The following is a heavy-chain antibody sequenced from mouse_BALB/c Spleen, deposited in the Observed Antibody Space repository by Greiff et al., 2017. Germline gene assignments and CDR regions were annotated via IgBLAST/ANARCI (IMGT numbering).Heavy chain of an antibody. CDR2: ISDGGSYT. D-gene: IGHD2-4*01. CDR1: GFTFSDYY. V-gene: IGHV5-4*02. Sequence: EVKLEESGGGLVKPGGSLKLSCAASGFTFSDYYMYWVRQTPEKRLEWVATISDGGSYTYYPDSVKGRFTISRDNAKNNLYLQMSSLKSEDTAMYYCARGAPPYDYGSWFAYWGQGTLVTVSA. J-gene: IGHJ3*01. CDR3: ARGAPPYDYGSWFAY.